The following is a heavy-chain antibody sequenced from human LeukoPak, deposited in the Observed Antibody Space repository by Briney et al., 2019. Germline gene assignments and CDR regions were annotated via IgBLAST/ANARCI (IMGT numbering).Heavy chain of an antibody. CDR1: GFTFSSYA. J-gene: IGHJ6*02. CDR2: INHNGNVN. Sequence: GGSLRLSCAASGFTFSSYAITWVRQAPGKGLEWVASINHNGNVNYYVDSVKGRFAISRDNAKNSLYLQMSNLRAEDTAVYFCARGGGLDVWGQGATVTVSS. V-gene: IGHV3-7*03. CDR3: ARGGGLDV. D-gene: IGHD3-16*01.